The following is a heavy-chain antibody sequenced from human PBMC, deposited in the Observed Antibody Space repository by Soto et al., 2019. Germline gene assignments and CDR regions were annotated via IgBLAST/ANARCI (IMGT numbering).Heavy chain of an antibody. D-gene: IGHD3-3*01. V-gene: IGHV4-59*01. CDR3: ARGGRFLEWLS. Sequence: PSETLSLTCTVSGGSISSYYWSWIRQPPGKGLEWIGYIYYSGSTNYNPSLKSRVTISVDTSKNQFSLKLSSVTAADTAVYYCARGGRFLEWLSWGQGTLVTVSS. CDR1: GGSISSYY. J-gene: IGHJ5*02. CDR2: IYYSGST.